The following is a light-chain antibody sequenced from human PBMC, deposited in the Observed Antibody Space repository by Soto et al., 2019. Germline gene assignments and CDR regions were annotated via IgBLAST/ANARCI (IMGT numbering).Light chain of an antibody. Sequence: EIVLTQSPGTLSLSPGERATLSCRASQSVSSSSLAWYQQKPGQAPRLLIYGASSRATGIPDRFSGSGSGTDFTLTISRLETEDFAVYYCQQYGSSPTFGEGTKVEIK. J-gene: IGKJ4*02. CDR3: QQYGSSPT. CDR2: GAS. V-gene: IGKV3-20*01. CDR1: QSVSSSS.